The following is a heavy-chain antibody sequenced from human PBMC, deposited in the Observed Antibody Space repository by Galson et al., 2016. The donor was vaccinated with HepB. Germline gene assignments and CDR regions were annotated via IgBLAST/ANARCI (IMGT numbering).Heavy chain of an antibody. V-gene: IGHV4-34*01. J-gene: IGHJ3*02. CDR2: INHSGNT. CDR1: GGSFRGYY. D-gene: IGHD1-26*01. Sequence: SETLSLTCAVYGGSFRGYYWSWIRQPPGKGLEWIGEINHSGNTNYNPSLKSRVTISIDRSKNQFSLKVNSVTAADTAVYFCARGKWELRPSDSWDQGTMVTVSS. CDR3: ARGKWELRPSDS.